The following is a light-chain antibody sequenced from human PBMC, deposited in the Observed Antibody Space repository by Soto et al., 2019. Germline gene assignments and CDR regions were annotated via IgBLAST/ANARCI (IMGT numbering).Light chain of an antibody. Sequence: DIQMTQFPSTLSASVGDRVTITCRASQSINNGLAWYQQKPGKAPNLLIHLASTLKSGVPSRFSGTGSGTEFTLTISSLQPDDFATYYCHQYPTYPLTFGGGTEVEI. CDR1: QSINNG. CDR3: HQYPTYPLT. V-gene: IGKV1-5*03. J-gene: IGKJ4*01. CDR2: LAS.